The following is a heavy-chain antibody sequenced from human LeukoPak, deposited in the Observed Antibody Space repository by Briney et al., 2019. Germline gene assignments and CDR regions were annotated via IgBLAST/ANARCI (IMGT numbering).Heavy chain of an antibody. J-gene: IGHJ4*02. D-gene: IGHD4-17*01. Sequence: PGGSLRLSCAASGFTFSSYAMHWVRRAPGKGLEWVAVISYDGSSKYYADSVKGRFTISRDNSKNTLYLQMNSLRAEDTAVYYCARDLNTVTTGVLDFDYWGQGTLVTVSS. CDR2: ISYDGSSK. CDR3: ARDLNTVTTGVLDFDY. CDR1: GFTFSSYA. V-gene: IGHV3-30-3*01.